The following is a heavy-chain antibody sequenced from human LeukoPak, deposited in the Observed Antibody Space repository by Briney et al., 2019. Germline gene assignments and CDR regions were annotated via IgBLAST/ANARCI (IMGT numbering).Heavy chain of an antibody. J-gene: IGHJ4*02. CDR3: ARGRYCSSTSRADECYFDY. D-gene: IGHD2-2*01. CDR2: IYTSGST. V-gene: IGHV4-4*07. Sequence: SETLSLTCTVSGDSISNYYWSWIRQPAGKGLEWIGRIYTSGSTNYNPSLKSRVTMSVDTSKNQFSLKLSSVTAADTAVYYCARGRYCSSTSRADECYFDYWGQGTLVTVSS. CDR1: GDSISNYY.